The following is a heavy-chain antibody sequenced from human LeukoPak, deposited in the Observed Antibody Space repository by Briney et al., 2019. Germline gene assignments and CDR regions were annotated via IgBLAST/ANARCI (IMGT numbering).Heavy chain of an antibody. V-gene: IGHV3-30*02. D-gene: IGHD1-7*01. J-gene: IGHJ4*02. Sequence: GGSLRLSCAASGFTFSSYGMHWVRQAPGKGLEWVAYIHYDGSDKYYADSVKGRFTISRDNSKNTLYLQMNSLSAEDTAVYYCAKPGTGTTPFDYWGQGTLVTVSS. CDR1: GFTFSSYG. CDR3: AKPGTGTTPFDY. CDR2: IHYDGSDK.